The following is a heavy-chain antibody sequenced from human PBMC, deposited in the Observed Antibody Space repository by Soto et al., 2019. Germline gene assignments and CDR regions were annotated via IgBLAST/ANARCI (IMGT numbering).Heavy chain of an antibody. J-gene: IGHJ6*02. CDR1: GYTFTSYG. D-gene: IGHD2-15*01. CDR3: ARDRLVYCSGGSCYPHYYYGMDV. CDR2: ISAYNGNT. V-gene: IGHV1-18*01. Sequence: ASVKVSCKASGYTFTSYGISWVRQAPGQGLEWMGWISAYNGNTNYAQKLQGRVTMTTDTSTSTAYMELRSLRSDDTAVYYCARDRLVYCSGGSCYPHYYYGMDVWGQGTTVTVSS.